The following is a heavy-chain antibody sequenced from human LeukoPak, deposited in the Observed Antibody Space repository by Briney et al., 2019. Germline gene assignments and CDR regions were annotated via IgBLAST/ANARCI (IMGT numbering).Heavy chain of an antibody. CDR1: GFTFSSYA. CDR3: AKDAEVGGYSGYNWFDP. J-gene: IGHJ5*02. Sequence: GGSLRLSCAASGFTFSSYAMSWVCQAPGKGLEWVSAISGSGGSTYYADSVKGRFTISRDNSKNTLYLQKNSLRAEDTAVYYCAKDAEVGGYSGYNWFDPWGQGTLVTVSS. CDR2: ISGSGGST. V-gene: IGHV3-23*01. D-gene: IGHD5-12*01.